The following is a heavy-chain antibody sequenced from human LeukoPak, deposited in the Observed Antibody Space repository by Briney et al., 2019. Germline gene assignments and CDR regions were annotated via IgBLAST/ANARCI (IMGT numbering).Heavy chain of an antibody. CDR1: GGSISSGDYY. J-gene: IGHJ4*02. CDR2: IYHSGST. CDR3: AREWPTVTTRGWFDY. D-gene: IGHD4-17*01. Sequence: SETLSLTCTVSGGSISSGDYYWSWIRQPPGKGLEWIGEIYHSGSTNYNPSLKSRVTISVDKSKNQFSLKLSSVTAADTAVYYCAREWPTVTTRGWFDYWGQGTLVTVSS. V-gene: IGHV4-39*07.